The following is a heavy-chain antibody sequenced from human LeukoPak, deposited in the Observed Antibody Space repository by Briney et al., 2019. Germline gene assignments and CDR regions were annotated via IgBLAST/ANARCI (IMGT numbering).Heavy chain of an antibody. Sequence: SETLSLICTVSGGSISSSSYYWGWIRQPPGKGLEWIGSIYYSGSTYYNPSLKSRVTISVDTSKNQFSLKLSSVTAADTAVYYCARGYSSGWLIDYWGQGTLVTVSS. CDR1: GGSISSSSYY. J-gene: IGHJ4*02. D-gene: IGHD6-19*01. CDR2: IYYSGST. CDR3: ARGYSSGWLIDY. V-gene: IGHV4-39*01.